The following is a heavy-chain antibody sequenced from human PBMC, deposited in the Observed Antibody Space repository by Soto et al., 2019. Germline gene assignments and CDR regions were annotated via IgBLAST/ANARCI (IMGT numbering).Heavy chain of an antibody. J-gene: IGHJ6*02. CDR2: ITSSSDYT. Sequence: QEQLVESGGGLVRPGGSLRLSFAASGFTFSAYYMTWMRQAPGKGLEWVSYITSSSDYTNYAGSVKGRFTISRDNAKNSLYLQMNSLRVEDTAVYYCVREYYYGMDVWGQGTTVTVSS. CDR3: VREYYYGMDV. V-gene: IGHV3-11*05. CDR1: GFTFSAYY.